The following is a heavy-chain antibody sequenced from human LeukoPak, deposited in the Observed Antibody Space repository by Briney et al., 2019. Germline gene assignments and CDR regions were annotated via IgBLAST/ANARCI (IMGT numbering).Heavy chain of an antibody. CDR1: GGSISSSSYY. J-gene: IGHJ4*02. V-gene: IGHV4-39*07. CDR3: ARTGREGSKDYFDY. D-gene: IGHD7-27*01. CDR2: IYYSGST. Sequence: SETLSLTCTVSGGSISSSSYYWGWIRQPPGKGLEWIGSIYYSGSTYYNPSLKSRVTISVDTSKNQFSLKLSSVTAADTAVYYCARTGREGSKDYFDYWGQGTLVTVSS.